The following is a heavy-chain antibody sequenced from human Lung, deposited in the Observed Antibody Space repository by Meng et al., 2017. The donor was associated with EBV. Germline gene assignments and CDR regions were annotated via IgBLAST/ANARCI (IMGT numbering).Heavy chain of an antibody. Sequence: LVQTGAGVKKPGASVKVSCKASGYAFSNYVISWVRQAPGQGLEWMGWISAYNRNTDYAQKFRGRVIMTTDTSTSTAYLDLRSLTSDDTAVYYCARVSDSESSGLDYWGQGTLVTVSS. D-gene: IGHD3-22*01. V-gene: IGHV1-18*01. J-gene: IGHJ4*02. CDR1: GYAFSNYV. CDR3: ARVSDSESSGLDY. CDR2: ISAYNRNT.